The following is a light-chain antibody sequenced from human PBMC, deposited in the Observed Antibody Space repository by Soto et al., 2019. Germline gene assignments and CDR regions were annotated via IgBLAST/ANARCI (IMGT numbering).Light chain of an antibody. V-gene: IGLV2-14*03. CDR2: DVS. CDR3: SSHTTSNSVV. CDR1: SSDVGRYNY. Sequence: QSVLTQPASVSGSPGQSITMSCTGTSSDVGRYNYVAWYQQHPGKAPKLMIYDVSNRPSGVSNRFSGSKSGNTASLTISGLQAEDEADYYCSSHTTSNSVVFGGGTKLTVL. J-gene: IGLJ2*01.